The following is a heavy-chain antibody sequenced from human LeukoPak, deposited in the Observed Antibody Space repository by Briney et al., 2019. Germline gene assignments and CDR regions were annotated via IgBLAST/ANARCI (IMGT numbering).Heavy chain of an antibody. D-gene: IGHD3-10*01. V-gene: IGHV3-23*01. J-gene: IGHJ4*02. CDR2: ISGSGGTT. Sequence: GGSLRLSCAASGFTFSSYAMTWVRQAPGRGLEWVSGISGSGGTTYCADSVKGRFSTSRDNSKNALYLQLNSLRAEDTAVYYCAKGRNYASGSYGDSWGQGTLVTVSS. CDR3: AKGRNYASGSYGDS. CDR1: GFTFSSYA.